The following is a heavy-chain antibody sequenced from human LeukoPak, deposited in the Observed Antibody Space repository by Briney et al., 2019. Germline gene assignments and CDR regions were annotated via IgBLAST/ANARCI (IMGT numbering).Heavy chain of an antibody. V-gene: IGHV1-69*04. Sequence: SVKVSCKASGGTFSSYTISWVRQAPGQGLEWMGRIIPILGIANYAQKFQGRVTITADESTSTAYMELSSLRSEDTAVYYCARDGTYYYGSGSSNWFDPWGQGTLVTVSS. J-gene: IGHJ5*02. D-gene: IGHD3-10*01. CDR1: GGTFSSYT. CDR2: IIPILGIA. CDR3: ARDGTYYYGSGSSNWFDP.